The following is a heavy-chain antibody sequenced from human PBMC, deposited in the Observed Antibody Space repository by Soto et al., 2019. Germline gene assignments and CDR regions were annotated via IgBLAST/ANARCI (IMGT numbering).Heavy chain of an antibody. D-gene: IGHD3-10*01. CDR1: GFTFSGHT. CDR3: ARCMGFDGSGYAFFDT. CDR2: VSSSSSYI. Sequence: EVQQVESGGGLVKPGGSLRLSCAASGFTFSGHTINWLRQAPGKGLEWVSSVSSSSSYIYYADSVKGRITVSRDNAEKPLYLQMNRLSAADTAIYYCARCMGFDGSGYAFFDTWGQGTLVTVSS. J-gene: IGHJ4*02. V-gene: IGHV3-21*01.